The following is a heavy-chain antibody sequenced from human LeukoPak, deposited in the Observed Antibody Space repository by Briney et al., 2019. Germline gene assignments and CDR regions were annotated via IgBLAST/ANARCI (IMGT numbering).Heavy chain of an antibody. CDR1: GDSISNTYYY. Sequence: SETLSLTCTVSGDSISNTYYYWGWIRQPPGKGLEWIGSIHHSGNTYYNASLKSRVTISGDTSRNQFSLKVTSVTAADTAVYYCARDKTLGPEYNWFDPWGQGTLVTVSP. V-gene: IGHV4-39*07. D-gene: IGHD1-14*01. CDR2: IHHSGNT. CDR3: ARDKTLGPEYNWFDP. J-gene: IGHJ5*02.